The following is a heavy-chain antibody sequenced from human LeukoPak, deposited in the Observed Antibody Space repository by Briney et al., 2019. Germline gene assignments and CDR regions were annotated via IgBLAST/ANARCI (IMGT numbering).Heavy chain of an antibody. J-gene: IGHJ4*02. V-gene: IGHV3-23*01. D-gene: IGHD3-3*01. CDR2: ISGSGGST. CDR3: AKDTYYDFWSGYIEGYFDY. Sequence: GGSLRLSCAASGFTFSSYAMSWVRPAPGKGLEWVSAISGSGGSTYYADSVKGRFTISRDNSKNTLYLQMNSLRAEDTAVYYCAKDTYYDFWSGYIEGYFDYWGQGTLVTVSS. CDR1: GFTFSSYA.